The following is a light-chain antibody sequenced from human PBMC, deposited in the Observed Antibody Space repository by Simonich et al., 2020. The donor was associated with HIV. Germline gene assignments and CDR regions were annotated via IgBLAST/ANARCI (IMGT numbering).Light chain of an antibody. CDR2: EVS. Sequence: DIVMTQTPLSLSVTPGQPASISCKSSQSLLHSDGKTYLYWYLQKPGQSPQLLIYEVSARFSGGPHRCRGSGSGTDFTLKISRVEAEDVGVYYCMQGIPPWTFGQGTKVEIK. CDR3: MQGIPPWT. V-gene: IGKV2-29*02. CDR1: QSLLHSDGKTY. J-gene: IGKJ1*01.